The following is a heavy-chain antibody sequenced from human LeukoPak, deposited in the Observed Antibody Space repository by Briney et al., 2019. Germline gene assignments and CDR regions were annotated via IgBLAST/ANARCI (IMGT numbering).Heavy chain of an antibody. CDR3: AKEVLRYFDWLSQGLDY. Sequence: QPGGSLRLSCAASGFTFSSYAMSWVRQAPGKGLEWVSAISGSGGSTYYADSVKGRFTISRDNSKNTLYPQMNSLRAEDTAVYYCAKEVLRYFDWLSQGLDYWDQGTLVTVSS. D-gene: IGHD3-9*01. CDR1: GFTFSSYA. V-gene: IGHV3-23*01. J-gene: IGHJ4*02. CDR2: ISGSGGST.